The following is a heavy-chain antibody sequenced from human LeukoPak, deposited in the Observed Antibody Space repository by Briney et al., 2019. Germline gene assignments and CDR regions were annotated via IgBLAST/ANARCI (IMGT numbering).Heavy chain of an antibody. CDR2: IYYRGST. D-gene: IGHD4-17*01. J-gene: IGHJ4*02. CDR3: GRLYGDYLSPIDS. V-gene: IGHV4-59*08. Sequence: SETLSLTFTGSGCSIRCFHRGWIRQAPGEGPEWIGYIYYRGSTNYNPSLKSRVTISIDTSKNQFSLKVNSVTAADTAVYYCGRLYGDYLSPIDSWGQGTLVTVSS. CDR1: GCSIRCFH.